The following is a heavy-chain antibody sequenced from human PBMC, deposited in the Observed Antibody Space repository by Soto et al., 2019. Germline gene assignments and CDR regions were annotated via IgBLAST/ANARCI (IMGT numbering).Heavy chain of an antibody. CDR3: ARGSRYSSGWGAFDI. CDR2: IDWDDDK. J-gene: IGHJ3*02. Sequence: SGPTLVNPTQTLTLTCTFSGFSLSTSGKCVSWIRQPPGKALEWLALIDWDDDKYYSTSLKTRLTISKDTSKNQVVLTMTNMDPVDTATYYCARGSRYSSGWGAFDIWGQGTMVTVSS. D-gene: IGHD6-19*01. V-gene: IGHV2-70*01. CDR1: GFSLSTSGKC.